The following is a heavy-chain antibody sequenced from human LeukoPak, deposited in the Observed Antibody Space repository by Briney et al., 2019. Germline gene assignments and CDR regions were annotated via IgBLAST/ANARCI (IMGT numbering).Heavy chain of an antibody. CDR3: ARGHLYYYDSSGYYYPYYFDY. Sequence: ASVKVSCKASGYTFTSYDINWVRQATGQGLEWMGWMNPNSGNTGYAQKFQGRVTITRNTSISTAYMELSSLRSEDTAVYYCARGHLYYYDSSGYYYPYYFDYWGQGTLVTVSS. V-gene: IGHV1-8*03. CDR2: MNPNSGNT. D-gene: IGHD3-22*01. J-gene: IGHJ4*02. CDR1: GYTFTSYD.